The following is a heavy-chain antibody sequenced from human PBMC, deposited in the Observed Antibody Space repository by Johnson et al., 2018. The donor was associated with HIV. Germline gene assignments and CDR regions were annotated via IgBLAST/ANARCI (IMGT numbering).Heavy chain of an antibody. D-gene: IGHD2-8*01. CDR3: ARDRTGMVYAIDAFDI. J-gene: IGHJ3*02. V-gene: IGHV3-NL1*01. CDR2: IYSGGST. CDR1: GFTFSSYA. Sequence: QMLLVESGGGVVQPGGSLRLSCAASGFTFSSYAMHWVCQAPGKGLEWVAVIYSGGSTYYADSVKGRFTISRDNSKNTLYLHMNSLRAEDTAVYYCARDRTGMVYAIDAFDIWGQGTMVTVSS.